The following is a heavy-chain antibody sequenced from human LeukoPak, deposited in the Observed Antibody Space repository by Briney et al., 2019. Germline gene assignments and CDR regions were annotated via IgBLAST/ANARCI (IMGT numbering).Heavy chain of an antibody. J-gene: IGHJ2*01. CDR3: ARSGYSYDSAVYWNFDL. V-gene: IGHV4-61*02. CDR1: GGSISSGNYY. CDR2: IYTSGST. D-gene: IGHD5-18*01. Sequence: SETLSLTCTVSGGSISSGNYYWSWIRQPAGKGLEWIGRIYTSGSTNYNPSLKSRVTISVDMSKNRLSLRLTSVTAADTAVYYCARSGYSYDSAVYWNFDLWGRGTLVTVSS.